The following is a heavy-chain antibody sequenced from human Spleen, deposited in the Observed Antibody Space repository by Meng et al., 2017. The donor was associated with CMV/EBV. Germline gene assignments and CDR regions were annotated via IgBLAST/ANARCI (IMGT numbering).Heavy chain of an antibody. CDR2: IYRSGSS. D-gene: IGHD3-22*01. CDR1: GGSISSSSYY. J-gene: IGHJ4*02. V-gene: IGHV4-39*07. Sequence: SETLSLTCTVSGGSISSSSYYWGWIRQPPGKGLEWIGHIYRSGSSYYNPSLKSRVTISVDTSKNQFSLKLSSVTAADTAVYYCAREGDSTGYIHYWGRGTLVTVSS. CDR3: AREGDSTGYIHY.